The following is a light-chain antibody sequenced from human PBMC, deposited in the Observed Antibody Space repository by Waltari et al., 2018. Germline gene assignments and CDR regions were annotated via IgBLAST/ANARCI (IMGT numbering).Light chain of an antibody. V-gene: IGKV1-5*03. J-gene: IGKJ2*01. Sequence: DIQMTQSPSTLSASVGDRVTIPCRASQSVGTWLAWYQQKPGKAPKLLIYRASSLDSGVPARFSGSGSGTDFTLTISSLQPDDFATYSCQQYSSFSTFGQGTKV. CDR3: QQYSSFST. CDR1: QSVGTW. CDR2: RAS.